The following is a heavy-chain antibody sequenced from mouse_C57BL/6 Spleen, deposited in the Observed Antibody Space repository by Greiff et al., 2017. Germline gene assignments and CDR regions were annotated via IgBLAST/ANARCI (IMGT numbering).Heavy chain of an antibody. J-gene: IGHJ2*01. CDR3: ARSDGYSDY. D-gene: IGHD2-3*01. CDR2: IDPSDSYT. V-gene: IGHV1-59*01. Sequence: QVQLKQPGAELVRPGTSVKLSCKASGYTFTSYWLHWVKQRPGQGLEWIGVIDPSDSYTNYNQKFKGKATLTVDTSSSTAYMQLSSLTSEDSAVYYCARSDGYSDYWGQGTTLTVSS. CDR1: GYTFTSYW.